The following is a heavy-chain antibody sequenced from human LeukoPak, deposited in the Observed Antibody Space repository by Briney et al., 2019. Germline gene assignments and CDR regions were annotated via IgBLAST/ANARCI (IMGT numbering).Heavy chain of an antibody. Sequence: GASLKISCKGSGSLFTTYWITWVRKMQGKGLEWMGRIDPSDSYTNYSPSFQGHVTISADKSISTAYLQWSSLKASDTAMYYCARQGDCSGGTCYFNSWFDPWGQGTLVTVSS. J-gene: IGHJ5*02. CDR3: ARQGDCSGGTCYFNSWFDP. D-gene: IGHD2-15*01. V-gene: IGHV5-10-1*01. CDR1: GSLFTTYW. CDR2: IDPSDSYT.